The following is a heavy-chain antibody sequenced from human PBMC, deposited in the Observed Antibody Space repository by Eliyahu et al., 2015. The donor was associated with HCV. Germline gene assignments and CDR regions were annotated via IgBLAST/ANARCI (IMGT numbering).Heavy chain of an antibody. D-gene: IGHD3-10*01. CDR1: GFXXXXAG. CDR3: TTGAPGGFDYYLDV. CDR2: IKSKTDGGTT. Sequence: EVQLVESGGGLVKPGGSLXLXCAASGFXXXXAGMXWVRQAPGKGLEGIGRIKSKTDGGTTDYAAPVKGRFTISRDDSKSTLYLQMNSLKTEDTAVYYCTTGAPGGFDYYLDVWGQGTTVTVSS. J-gene: IGHJ6*03. V-gene: IGHV3-15*01.